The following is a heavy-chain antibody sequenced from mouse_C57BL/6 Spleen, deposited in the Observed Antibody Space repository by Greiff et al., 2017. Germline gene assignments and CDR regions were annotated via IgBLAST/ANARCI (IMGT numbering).Heavy chain of an antibody. CDR3: ARGYYFDY. CDR1: GYTFTSYW. J-gene: IGHJ2*01. Sequence: QVQLQQPGAELVGPGSSVKLSCKASGYTFTSYWMDWVKQRPGQGLEWIGNIYPSDSETHYNQKFKDKATLTVDKSSSTAYMQLSSLTSEDSAVYYCARGYYFDYWGQGTTLTVSS. CDR2: IYPSDSET. V-gene: IGHV1-61*01.